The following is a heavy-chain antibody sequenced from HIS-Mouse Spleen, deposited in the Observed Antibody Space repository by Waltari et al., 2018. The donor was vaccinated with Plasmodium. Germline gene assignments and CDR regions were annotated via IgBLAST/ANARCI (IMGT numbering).Heavy chain of an antibody. J-gene: IGHJ4*02. D-gene: IGHD6-13*01. Sequence: QVQLVQSGAEVKKPGASVKVSCKAPGYAFTGYYMPWVRQAPGQGLVWMGWINPNSGGTNYAQKFQGRVTMTRDTSISTAYMELSRLRSDDTAVYYCARDLAAAGHFDYWGQGTLVTVSS. CDR2: INPNSGGT. CDR3: ARDLAAAGHFDY. V-gene: IGHV1-2*02. CDR1: GYAFTGYY.